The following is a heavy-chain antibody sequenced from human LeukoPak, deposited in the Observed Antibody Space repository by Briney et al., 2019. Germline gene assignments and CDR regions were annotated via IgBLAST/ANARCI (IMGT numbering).Heavy chain of an antibody. J-gene: IGHJ3*02. CDR2: LIPIYGSA. D-gene: IGHD3-22*01. CDR3: AGFFYDNSGDAFDI. CDR1: GGSFPFTSHA. Sequence: SVKVSCKASGGSFPFTSHAISWVRQAPGQGLEWMGGLIPIYGSANYAQKFQGRLTITSDESTRTVYMELSSLRPEDSAVHYCAGFFYDNSGDAFDIWGQGTMVTVSS. V-gene: IGHV1-69*01.